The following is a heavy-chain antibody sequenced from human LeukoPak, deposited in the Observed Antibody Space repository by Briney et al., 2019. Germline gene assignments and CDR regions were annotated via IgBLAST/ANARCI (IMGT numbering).Heavy chain of an antibody. CDR2: IYHSGST. Sequence: SQTLSLTCAVSGGSISSGGYSWSWIRQPPGKGLEWIGYIYHSGSTYYNPSLKSRVTISVDRSKNQFSLKLSSVTAADTAVYYCARDKEDGSGSWYFDYWGQGTLVTVSS. D-gene: IGHD3-10*01. CDR3: ARDKEDGSGSWYFDY. J-gene: IGHJ4*02. CDR1: GGSISSGGYS. V-gene: IGHV4-30-2*01.